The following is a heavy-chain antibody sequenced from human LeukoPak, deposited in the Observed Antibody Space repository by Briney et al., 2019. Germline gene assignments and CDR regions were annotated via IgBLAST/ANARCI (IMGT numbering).Heavy chain of an antibody. V-gene: IGHV1-69*04. D-gene: IGHD6-13*01. CDR3: ARDSSSWYNWFDP. CDR1: GGTFSSYT. CDR2: VIPILGIA. Sequence: SVKVSCKASGGTFSSYTISWVRQAPGQGLEWMGRVIPILGIANYAQKFQGRVTITADKSTSTAYMELSSLRSEDTAVYYCARDSSSWYNWFDPWGQGTLVTVSS. J-gene: IGHJ5*02.